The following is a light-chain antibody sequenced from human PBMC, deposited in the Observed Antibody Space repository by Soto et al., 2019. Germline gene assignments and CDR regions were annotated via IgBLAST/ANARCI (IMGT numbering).Light chain of an antibody. CDR1: QTVSSSY. V-gene: IGKV3D-20*01. CDR3: QQYGSQPHT. Sequence: DIELTQSPATLSLSPGDRATLSCGASQTVSSSYLAWYQLKPGLAPRLLFYDASNKDPGIPDRFSGSGSGTDFTLTISGLEPEDFAVYYCQQYGSQPHTFGGGTKVEIK. CDR2: DAS. J-gene: IGKJ4*02.